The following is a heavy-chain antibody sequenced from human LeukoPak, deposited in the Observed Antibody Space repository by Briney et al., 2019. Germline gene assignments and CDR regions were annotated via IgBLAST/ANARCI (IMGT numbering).Heavy chain of an antibody. CDR1: GGSISSYY. J-gene: IGHJ6*02. Sequence: SETLSLTCTVSGGSISSYYWSWIRQPPGKGLEWIGYIYYSGSTNYNPSLKSRVTISVDTSKNQFSLKLSSVTAADTAVYYCARDNYYDSRGSRLYYYGMDVWGQGTTVTVSS. V-gene: IGHV4-59*01. D-gene: IGHD3-22*01. CDR3: ARDNYYDSRGSRLYYYGMDV. CDR2: IYYSGST.